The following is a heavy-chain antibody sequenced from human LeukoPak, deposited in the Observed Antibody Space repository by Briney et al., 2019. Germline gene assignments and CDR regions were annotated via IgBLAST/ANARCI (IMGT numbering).Heavy chain of an antibody. CDR1: GFTFSSYE. D-gene: IGHD3-9*01. Sequence: PGGSLRLSCAASGFTFSSYEMNWVRQAPGKGLEWVSYISSSGSTIYYADSVKGRFTISRDNAKNSLYLQMNSLRAEDTAVYYCARGGDYDILTGYYNNFDYWGQGTLVTVSS. V-gene: IGHV3-48*03. CDR2: ISSSGSTI. CDR3: ARGGDYDILTGYYNNFDY. J-gene: IGHJ4*02.